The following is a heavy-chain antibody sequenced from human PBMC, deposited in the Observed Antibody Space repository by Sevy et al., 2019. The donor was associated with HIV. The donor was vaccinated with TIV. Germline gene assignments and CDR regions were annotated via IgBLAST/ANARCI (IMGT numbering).Heavy chain of an antibody. J-gene: IGHJ4*02. CDR1: GGSISSYY. CDR3: ARYSSGHYYFDY. CDR2: IYYSGST. Sequence: SETLCLTCTVSGGSISSYYWSWIRQPPGKGLEWIGYIYYSGSTNYNPSLKSRVTISVDTSKNQFSLKLSSVTAADTAVYYCARYSSGHYYFDYWGQGTLVTVSS. D-gene: IGHD6-19*01. V-gene: IGHV4-59*01.